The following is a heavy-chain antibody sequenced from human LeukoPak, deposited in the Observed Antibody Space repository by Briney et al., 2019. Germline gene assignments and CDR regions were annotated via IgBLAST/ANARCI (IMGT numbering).Heavy chain of an antibody. D-gene: IGHD6-19*01. V-gene: IGHV3-33*06. CDR3: ANPGRYSSGWVFPPCFDY. J-gene: IGHJ4*02. CDR1: GFTFSSYG. Sequence: GGSLRLSCAASGFTFSSYGMHWVRQAPGKGLEWVAVIWYDGTNKYYADSVKGRFTISRDNSKNTLYLQMNSLRAEDTAVYYCANPGRYSSGWVFPPCFDYWGQGTLVTVSS. CDR2: IWYDGTNK.